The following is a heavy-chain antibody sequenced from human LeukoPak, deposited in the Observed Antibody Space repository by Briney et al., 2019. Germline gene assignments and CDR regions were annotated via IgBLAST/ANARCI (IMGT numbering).Heavy chain of an antibody. CDR2: ISGSGGST. V-gene: IGHV3-23*01. D-gene: IGHD5-12*01. CDR1: GFTFSSYA. CDR3: AKDRRGYSGYGYDYYGMDV. J-gene: IGHJ6*02. Sequence: PGGSLRLSCAASGFTFSSYAMTWVRQAPGKGLEWVSGISGSGGSTHYADSVKGRFTISRDNSKNTLYLQMNSLRAEDTAVYYCAKDRRGYSGYGYDYYGMDVWGQGTTVTVSS.